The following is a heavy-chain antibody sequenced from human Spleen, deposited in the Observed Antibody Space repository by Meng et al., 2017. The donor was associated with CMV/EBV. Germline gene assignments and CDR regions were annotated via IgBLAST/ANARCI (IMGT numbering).Heavy chain of an antibody. V-gene: IGHV4-59*12. CDR1: GASISSSY. Sequence: SETLSLTCTVSGASISSSYWGWIRQPPGKGLEWIGYFSYTWSTNYNPSLKSRVTISVDTSNNQFSLKLSSVTAADTAMYYRARSGIIGLYYQNWFYPWGQGTLVTVSS. D-gene: IGHD2-2*01. CDR2: FSYTWST. CDR3: ARSGIIGLYYQNWFYP. J-gene: IGHJ5*02.